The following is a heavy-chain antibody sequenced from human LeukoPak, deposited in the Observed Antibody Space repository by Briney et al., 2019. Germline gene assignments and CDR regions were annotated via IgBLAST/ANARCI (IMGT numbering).Heavy chain of an antibody. D-gene: IGHD2-2*01. CDR1: GFTFSSYA. CDR3: AKKGAGYCSSTSCYPPYYMDV. Sequence: GGSLRLSCAASGFTFSSYAMSWVRQAPGKGLEWVSAISGSGGSTYYADSVKGRFTISRDNSKNTLYLQMNSLRAEDTAVYYCAKKGAGYCSSTSCYPPYYMDVWGKGTTVTVSS. J-gene: IGHJ6*03. CDR2: ISGSGGST. V-gene: IGHV3-23*01.